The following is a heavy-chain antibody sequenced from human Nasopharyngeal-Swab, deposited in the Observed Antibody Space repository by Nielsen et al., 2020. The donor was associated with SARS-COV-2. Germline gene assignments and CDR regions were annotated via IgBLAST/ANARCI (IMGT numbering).Heavy chain of an antibody. D-gene: IGHD2-15*01. V-gene: IGHV3-73*01. CDR2: ITSKGNNYAT. J-gene: IGHJ4*02. CDR3: TRCGGGCYSGRDY. CDR1: GFTFSDAA. Sequence: GESLKTSCAASGFTFSDAAIHWVRPPCGKRLEWGGRITSKGNNYATAYAPSVKGRFTIFRDDPTNTAYLQMNSLKTEDTAVYYCTRCGGGCYSGRDYWGQGTLVTVSS.